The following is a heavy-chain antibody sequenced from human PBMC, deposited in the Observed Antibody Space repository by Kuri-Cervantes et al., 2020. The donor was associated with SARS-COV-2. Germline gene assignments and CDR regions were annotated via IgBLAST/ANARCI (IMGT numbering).Heavy chain of an antibody. CDR3: ASELLWYFDL. V-gene: IGHV3-33*01. CDR2: IWYDGSNQ. Sequence: GGSLRLSCAASGFTFSSYGMHWVRQAPGKGLEWVAVIWYDGSNQYYAASVKGRFTISRDNSKNTLYLQMTSLRAEDTAVYYCASELLWYFDLWGRGTLVTVSS. J-gene: IGHJ2*01. CDR1: GFTFSSYG. D-gene: IGHD1-26*01.